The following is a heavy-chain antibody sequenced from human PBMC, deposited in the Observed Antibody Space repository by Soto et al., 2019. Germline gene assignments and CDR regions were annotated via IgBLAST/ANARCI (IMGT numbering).Heavy chain of an antibody. CDR1: GGSFSGYY. CDR3: ARGLIWKYCSSTSCYRLTLNYGMDV. J-gene: IGHJ6*02. D-gene: IGHD2-2*01. CDR2: INHSGST. Sequence: SETLSLTCAVYGGSFSGYYWSWIRQPPGKGLEWIGEINHSGSTNYNPSLKSRVTISVDTSKNQFSLKLSSVTAADTAVYYCARGLIWKYCSSTSCYRLTLNYGMDVWGQGTTVTVSS. V-gene: IGHV4-34*01.